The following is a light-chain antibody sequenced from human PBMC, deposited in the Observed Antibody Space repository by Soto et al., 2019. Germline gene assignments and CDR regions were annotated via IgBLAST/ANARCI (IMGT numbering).Light chain of an antibody. CDR3: HQYGLSPPYT. Sequence: EIVLTPSPGTLSLSPGVRANLSCRALQCVDRNYLAWYQHKPCQAPRLLIYGASTRATGIPDRFSGSGSGTDFTLTISRLEPEDFAAYYCHQYGLSPPYTFGPGTKVDIK. CDR1: QCVDRNY. CDR2: GAS. V-gene: IGKV3-20*01. J-gene: IGKJ3*01.